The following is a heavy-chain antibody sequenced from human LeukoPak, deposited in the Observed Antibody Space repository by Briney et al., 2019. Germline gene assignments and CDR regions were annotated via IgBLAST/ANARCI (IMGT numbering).Heavy chain of an antibody. J-gene: IGHJ3*02. V-gene: IGHV1-2*02. CDR1: GYTFSGYY. CDR3: ASEGYNWNDEGDAFDI. CDR2: INPNSGGT. Sequence: ASVKVSCKASGYTFSGYYMHWVRQAPGQGLEWMGWINPNSGGTNYAQKFQGRVTMTRDTSISTAYMDLSRLTSDDTAVYYCASEGYNWNDEGDAFDIWGQGTMVTASS. D-gene: IGHD1-1*01.